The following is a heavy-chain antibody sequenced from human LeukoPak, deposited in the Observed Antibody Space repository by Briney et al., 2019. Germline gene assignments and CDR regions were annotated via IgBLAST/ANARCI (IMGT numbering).Heavy chain of an antibody. CDR1: GFTFSSYG. D-gene: IGHD3-16*01. CDR3: AKATWGEIDY. CDR2: ISYDGSNK. J-gene: IGHJ4*02. V-gene: IGHV3-30*18. Sequence: GGSLRLSCAASGFTFSSYGMHWVRQAPGKGLEWVAVISYDGSNKYYADSVKGRFTISRDNSKNTLYLQMNSLRAEDTAVYYCAKATWGEIDYWGQGTLVTDSS.